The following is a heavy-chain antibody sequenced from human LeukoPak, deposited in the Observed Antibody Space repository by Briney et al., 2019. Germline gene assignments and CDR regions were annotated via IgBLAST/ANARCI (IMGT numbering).Heavy chain of an antibody. CDR3: ERDYSSGGYSYKYYYMDV. Sequence: PSETLSLTCTVSGGPISSYYWSWIRQPPGKGLEWIGYIYYSGSTNYNPSLKSRVTISVDTSKNQFSLKLSSVTAADTAVYYCERDYSSGGYSYKYYYMDVWGKGTTVTVSS. CDR1: GGPISSYY. V-gene: IGHV4-59*01. D-gene: IGHD5-18*01. J-gene: IGHJ6*03. CDR2: IYYSGST.